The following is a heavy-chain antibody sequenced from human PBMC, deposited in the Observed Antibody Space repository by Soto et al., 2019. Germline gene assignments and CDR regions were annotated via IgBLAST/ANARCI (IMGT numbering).Heavy chain of an antibody. CDR3: ARDQGLLWFGELYRFDP. Sequence: GGSLRLSCAASGFTFSSYGMHWVRQAPGKGLEWVAVIWYDGSNKYYADSVKGRFTISRDNSKNTLYLQMNSLRAEDTAVYYCARDQGLLWFGELYRFDPWGQGTLVTVSS. CDR1: GFTFSSYG. V-gene: IGHV3-33*01. D-gene: IGHD3-10*01. J-gene: IGHJ5*02. CDR2: IWYDGSNK.